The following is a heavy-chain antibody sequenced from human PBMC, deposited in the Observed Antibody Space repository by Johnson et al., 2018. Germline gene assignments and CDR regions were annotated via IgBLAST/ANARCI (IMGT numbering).Heavy chain of an antibody. CDR2: LDGGSGSP. Sequence: EVQLVETGGGLVQPGGSLRLSCVASGFSFSRSVMSWVRQAPGKGLEWVSTLDGGSGSPYYAVSVKGRFSISRDTSQNTLYLQFSSLRGEDCALYFCAYRMAALGQKYFQDWGQGALVTVSS. CDR3: AYRMAALGQKYFQD. J-gene: IGHJ1*01. D-gene: IGHD5-12*01. CDR1: GFSFSRSV. V-gene: IGHV3-23*04.